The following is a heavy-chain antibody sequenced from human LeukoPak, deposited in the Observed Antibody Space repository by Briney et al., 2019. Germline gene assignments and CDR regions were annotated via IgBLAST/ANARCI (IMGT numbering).Heavy chain of an antibody. CDR3: ARTMYITGSSDFDY. J-gene: IGHJ4*02. Sequence: PGGSLRLSCVASGFTFNIYAMHWVRQAPGKGLEWVAVISYDGSKTYYADSVKGRFTISRDNSKNTLYLQMNSLRAEDTALYYCARTMYITGSSDFDYWGQGTLVTVSS. CDR2: ISYDGSKT. CDR1: GFTFNIYA. D-gene: IGHD1-26*01. V-gene: IGHV3-30-3*01.